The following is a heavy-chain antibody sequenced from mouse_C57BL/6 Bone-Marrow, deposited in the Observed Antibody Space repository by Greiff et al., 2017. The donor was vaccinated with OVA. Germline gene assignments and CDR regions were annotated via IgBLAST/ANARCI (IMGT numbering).Heavy chain of an antibody. Sequence: VQLQQPGAELVKPGASVKLSCKASGYTFTSYWMPWVKQRPGQGLEWIGMIHPNSGSTNYNEKFKSKATLTVDKSSSTAYMQLSSLTSEDSAVYYCARAGGLPFAYWGQGTLVTVSA. CDR2: IHPNSGST. CDR3: ARAGGLPFAY. V-gene: IGHV1-64*01. D-gene: IGHD2-2*01. J-gene: IGHJ3*01. CDR1: GYTFTSYW.